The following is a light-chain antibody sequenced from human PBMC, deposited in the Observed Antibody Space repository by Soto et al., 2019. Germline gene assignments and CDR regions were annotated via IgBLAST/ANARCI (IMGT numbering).Light chain of an antibody. J-gene: IGLJ3*02. V-gene: IGLV1-47*01. CDR2: KNN. Sequence: QSVLTQPPSASGTPGQRVTISCSGGSFNVGKNLVYWYQQRPGTAPKLIIFKNNQRPSGVPDRFSGSNSGSSASLAISGLRSEDEAGYFCAAWDDSLSAWVFGGGTKVTVL. CDR1: SFNVGKNL. CDR3: AAWDDSLSAWV.